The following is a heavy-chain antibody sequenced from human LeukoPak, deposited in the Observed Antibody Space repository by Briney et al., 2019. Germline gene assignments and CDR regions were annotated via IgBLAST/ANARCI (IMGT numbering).Heavy chain of an antibody. D-gene: IGHD6-13*01. CDR2: ISGNGGNT. CDR3: ATVGKYRSSWYGVY. Sequence: GGSLRLSCAASGFTFSSYAMTWVRQAPGKGLEWVSAISGNGGNTYYVDSVKGRFTISRDNSKNTLFLHMNSLKAEDTAVYYCATVGKYRSSWYGVYWGQGTLVTVSS. V-gene: IGHV3-23*01. CDR1: GFTFSSYA. J-gene: IGHJ4*02.